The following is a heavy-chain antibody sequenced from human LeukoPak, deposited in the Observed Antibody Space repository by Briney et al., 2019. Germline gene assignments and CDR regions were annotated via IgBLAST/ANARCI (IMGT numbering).Heavy chain of an antibody. CDR2: ISTNGDST. CDR1: GFTFSSYS. V-gene: IGHV3-23*01. J-gene: IGHJ4*02. D-gene: IGHD2-15*01. CDR3: AKCGSTCIKREFDH. Sequence: PGGSLRLSCAASGFTFSSYSMSWVRQAPGKGLEWVSAISTNGDSTPYADSVKGRLTISRDNSKSTLYLEMNNLRAEDSAIYYCAKCGSTCIKREFDHWGQGTLVTVSS.